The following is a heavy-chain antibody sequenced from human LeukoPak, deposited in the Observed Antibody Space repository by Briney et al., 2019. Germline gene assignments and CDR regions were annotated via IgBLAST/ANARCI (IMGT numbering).Heavy chain of an antibody. Sequence: GRSLRLSCAASGFTFKSYAMHWVRQAPGKALEWLAIISYDGNKQHYAESVKGRFTISSDSSRNTLFLQMNSLRAEDTAVYYCARDSIAYGSGSYLHFWGQGTLVTVSS. V-gene: IGHV3-30*04. J-gene: IGHJ4*02. CDR1: GFTFKSYA. CDR3: ARDSIAYGSGSYLHF. CDR2: ISYDGNKQ. D-gene: IGHD3-10*01.